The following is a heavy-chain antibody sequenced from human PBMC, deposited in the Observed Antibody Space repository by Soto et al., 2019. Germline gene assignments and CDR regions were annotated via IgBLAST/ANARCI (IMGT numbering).Heavy chain of an antibody. Sequence: PSETLSLTCAVYDESISGYIWTWIRQTPGKGLQWIGQINHSGSASYNPSLKSRVSISVHTSNSQFSLELGSVTAADTAVYYCARGLITGSHYSGGWYYFDSWGQGTKVTVSS. D-gene: IGHD6-19*01. CDR3: ARGLITGSHYSGGWYYFDS. J-gene: IGHJ4*02. CDR2: INHSGSA. CDR1: DESISGYI. V-gene: IGHV4-34*01.